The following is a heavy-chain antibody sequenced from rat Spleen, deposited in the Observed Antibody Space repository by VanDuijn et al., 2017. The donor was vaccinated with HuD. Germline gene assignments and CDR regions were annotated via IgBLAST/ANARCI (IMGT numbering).Heavy chain of an antibody. Sequence: QVQLKESGPGLVQPSQTLSLTCTVSGFSLSNYGVIWVRQPPGKGLEWMGVIWTGGSTAYNSLLKSRLSISRDTSKSQVFLKMNSLQTEDTAMYFCARSSSGGYFDYWGQGVMVTVSS. J-gene: IGHJ2*01. D-gene: IGHD4-3*01. V-gene: IGHV2-16*01. CDR3: ARSSSGGYFDY. CDR1: GFSLSNYG. CDR2: IWTGGST.